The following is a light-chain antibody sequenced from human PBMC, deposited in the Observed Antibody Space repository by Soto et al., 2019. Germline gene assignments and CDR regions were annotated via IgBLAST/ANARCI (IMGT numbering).Light chain of an antibody. CDR1: QSVSNY. V-gene: IGKV3-11*01. CDR2: DAS. J-gene: IGKJ4*01. Sequence: EIVLTQSPATLSLSPGDRATLSCRASQSVSNYLAWYQQKPGQAPRLLIYDASNRATGIPARFSGGGSGTDFALTISSLEPEDFAVYYCQQRSNWLTFGGGTTVEIK. CDR3: QQRSNWLT.